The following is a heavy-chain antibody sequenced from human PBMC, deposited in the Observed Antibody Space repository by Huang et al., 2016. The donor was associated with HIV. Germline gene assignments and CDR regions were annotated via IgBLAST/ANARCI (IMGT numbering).Heavy chain of an antibody. CDR1: GYTFSIYG. CDR2: VDAYSGYT. V-gene: IGHV1-18*01. CDR3: ARVPSDHFSDY. J-gene: IGHJ4*02. Sequence: QIQLVQSGPDVKKPGASVKVSCKASGYTFSIYGISWVRQAPGQGPEWMGRVDAYSGYTNYSQKFQGRGTMTADTSASTAYMDLRSLTSDDTAVYYCARVPSDHFSDYWGQGTLVTVST.